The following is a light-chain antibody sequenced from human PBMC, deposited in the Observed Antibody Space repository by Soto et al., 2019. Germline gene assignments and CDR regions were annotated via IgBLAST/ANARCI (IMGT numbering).Light chain of an antibody. Sequence: QSGLTQPASVSGSPGRSVTISCTGPRSDIGDSNFISWYQHSPGKAPRLLIYEVNNRPSGVSRRFSGSKAGNTASLTISGLLDDDEADYFCASFRSGTILVFGSGTKVTVL. CDR2: EVN. CDR1: RSDIGDSNF. CDR3: ASFRSGTILV. J-gene: IGLJ1*01. V-gene: IGLV2-14*01.